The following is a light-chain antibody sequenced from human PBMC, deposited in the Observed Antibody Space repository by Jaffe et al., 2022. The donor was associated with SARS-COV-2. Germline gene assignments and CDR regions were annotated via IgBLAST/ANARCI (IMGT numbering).Light chain of an antibody. CDR2: NNN. CDR3: STRDDSLSAWV. V-gene: IGLV1-44*01. J-gene: IGLJ3*02. Sequence: QSVLTQPPSASGTPGQRVTISCSGSSSNIGTNAVNWYQQLPGTAPKLLIYNNNQRPSGVPDRFSGSKSGASASLAISGLQSEDEADYYCSTRDDSLSAWVFGGGTKLTVL. CDR1: SSNIGTNA.